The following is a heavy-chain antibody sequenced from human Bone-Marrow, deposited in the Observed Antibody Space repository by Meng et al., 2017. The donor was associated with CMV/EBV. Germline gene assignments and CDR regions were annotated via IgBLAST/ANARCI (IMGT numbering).Heavy chain of an antibody. CDR3: ARGSDGSSSSAWLDP. J-gene: IGHJ5*02. V-gene: IGHV4-4*07. Sequence: SETLSLTCTVSGGSISSYYWSWIRQPAGKGLEWIGRIYTIGSTNYNPSLKSRVTMSVDTPKNQFSLKLSSVTVAETAVYYCARGSDGSSSSAWLDPWGQGTLVTVSS. CDR1: GGSISSYY. CDR2: IYTIGST. D-gene: IGHD6-6*01.